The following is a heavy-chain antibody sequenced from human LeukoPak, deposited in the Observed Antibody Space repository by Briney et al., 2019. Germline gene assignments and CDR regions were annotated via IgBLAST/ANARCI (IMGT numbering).Heavy chain of an antibody. CDR1: GYTFTSYY. V-gene: IGHV1-46*01. CDR2: INPSGGST. Sequence: ASVKVSCKASGYTFTSYYMHWVRQAPGQGLEWMGIINPSGGSTSSAQKFQGRVTMTRDTSTNTVYMELSSLRSEDTAMYYCARPLYYYDSSGYSYGRGMDYYYGMDVWGQGTTVTVSS. CDR3: ARPLYYYDSSGYSYGRGMDYYYGMDV. D-gene: IGHD3-22*01. J-gene: IGHJ6*02.